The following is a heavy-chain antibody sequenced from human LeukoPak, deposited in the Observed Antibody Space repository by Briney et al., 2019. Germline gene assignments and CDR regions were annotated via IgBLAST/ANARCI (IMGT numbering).Heavy chain of an antibody. D-gene: IGHD2/OR15-2a*01. Sequence: WASVKVSCKAPGCTFTSYGISWVRQAPGQGLEWMGRISAYNGNTNYAQKLQGRVTMTTDTSTGTAYMELRSLRSDDTAVYYCARGERKLTLLRGDDAFDIWGQGTMVTVSS. CDR3: ARGERKLTLLRGDDAFDI. CDR1: GCTFTSYG. V-gene: IGHV1-18*01. J-gene: IGHJ3*02. CDR2: ISAYNGNT.